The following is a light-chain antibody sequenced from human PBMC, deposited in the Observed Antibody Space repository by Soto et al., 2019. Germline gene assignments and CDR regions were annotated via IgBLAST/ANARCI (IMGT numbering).Light chain of an antibody. V-gene: IGKV1-39*01. Sequence: DIQVTQSPASLSASVGDRVTITCRTSQSINNYLNWYQQQPGKAPRLLIFGVFTLQSGVPSRFSCSGSGTDFTLTISGLQPEDFATYYCQQNFSPPQVTFGGGTRVERK. CDR1: QSINNY. CDR2: GVF. CDR3: QQNFSPPQVT. J-gene: IGKJ4*01.